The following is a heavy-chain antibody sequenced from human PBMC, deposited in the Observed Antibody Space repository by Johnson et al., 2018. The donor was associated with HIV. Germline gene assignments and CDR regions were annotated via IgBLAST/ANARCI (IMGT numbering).Heavy chain of an antibody. CDR1: GFTFSSYA. CDR3: ARKGDAFDI. J-gene: IGHJ3*02. Sequence: QVQLVESGGGVVQPGRSLRLSCAASGFTFSSYAMHWVRQPPGKGLEWVAVISYGGNKQYYVDSVEGRFTISRDNSKDTLYLQMSSLRGEDTAIYYCARKGDAFDIWGQGTKVTVSA. V-gene: IGHV3-30-3*01. CDR2: ISYGGNKQ.